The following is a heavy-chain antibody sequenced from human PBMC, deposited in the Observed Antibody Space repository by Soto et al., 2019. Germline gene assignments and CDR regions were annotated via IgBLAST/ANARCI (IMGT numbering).Heavy chain of an antibody. D-gene: IGHD2-15*01. V-gene: IGHV1-8*01. J-gene: IGHJ4*02. Sequence: WASVKVSCKASGYTFTSYDINWVRQATGQGLEWMGWMNPNSGNTGYAQKFQGRVTMTRNTSISTAYMELSSLRSEDTAVYYCAAPTPSRYCSGGSCSYNFDYWGQGTLVTVSS. CDR2: MNPNSGNT. CDR1: GYTFTSYD. CDR3: AAPTPSRYCSGGSCSYNFDY.